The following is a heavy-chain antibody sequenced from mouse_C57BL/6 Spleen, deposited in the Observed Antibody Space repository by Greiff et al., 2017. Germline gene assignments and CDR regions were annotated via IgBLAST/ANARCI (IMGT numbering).Heavy chain of an antibody. CDR1: GYTFTSYW. D-gene: IGHD2-10*01. J-gene: IGHJ4*01. CDR3: ARGAYKGYAMDY. Sequence: QVQLQQPGAELVRPGSSVKLSCKASGYTFTSYWMHWVKQRPIQGLEGIGNIDPSDSETHYNQKFKDKATLTVDKSSSPAYMQLSSLTSEDSAVYYCARGAYKGYAMDYWGQGTSVTVSS. CDR2: IDPSDSET. V-gene: IGHV1-52*01.